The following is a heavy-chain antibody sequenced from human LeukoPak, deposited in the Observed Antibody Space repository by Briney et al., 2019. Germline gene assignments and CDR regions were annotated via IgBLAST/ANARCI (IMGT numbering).Heavy chain of an antibody. Sequence: PSETLSLTCAASGDSMNSSNWWSWVRQSPGKGLEWIGEIYQGGRTNYKSSLKSRVSISVDKSRNQLSLKLTSVTAADTAVYYCARGDASGYPDYWGQGTLVTVSS. V-gene: IGHV4-4*02. CDR1: GDSMNSSNW. D-gene: IGHD3-22*01. J-gene: IGHJ4*02. CDR3: ARGDASGYPDY. CDR2: IYQGGRT.